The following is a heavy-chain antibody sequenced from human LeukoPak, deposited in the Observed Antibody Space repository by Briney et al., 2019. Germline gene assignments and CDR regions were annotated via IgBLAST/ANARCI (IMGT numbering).Heavy chain of an antibody. V-gene: IGHV4-34*01. CDR2: INHSGST. Sequence: SETLSLTCAVYGGSFSGYYWSWIRQPPGKGLEWIGEINHSGSTNYNPSLKSRVTISVDTSKNRFSLKLSSVTAADTAVYYCARQSSSGWYLSSAFDIWGQGTMVTVSS. CDR1: GGSFSGYY. D-gene: IGHD6-19*01. CDR3: ARQSSSGWYLSSAFDI. J-gene: IGHJ3*02.